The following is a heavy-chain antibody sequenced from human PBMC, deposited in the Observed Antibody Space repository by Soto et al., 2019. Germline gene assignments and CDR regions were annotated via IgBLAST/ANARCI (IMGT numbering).Heavy chain of an antibody. CDR2: ISYDGSNK. V-gene: IGHV3-30*18. J-gene: IGHJ6*03. Sequence: GGSLRLSCAASGFTFSSYGMHWVRQAPGKGLEWVAVISYDGSNKYYADSVKGRFTISRENSKNTLYLQMNSLRAEDTAVYYCAKGRKAVAGTLKAYYYYMDVWGKGTTVTVSS. CDR1: GFTFSSYG. D-gene: IGHD6-19*01. CDR3: AKGRKAVAGTLKAYYYYMDV.